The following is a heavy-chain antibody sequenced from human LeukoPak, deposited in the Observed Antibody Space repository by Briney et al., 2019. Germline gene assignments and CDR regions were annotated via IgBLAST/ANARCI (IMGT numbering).Heavy chain of an antibody. CDR2: IYYSGST. V-gene: IGHV4-61*08. Sequence: SETLSLTCTVSGGSISSGGYYWSWIRQPPGKGLEWIGYIYYSGSTNYNPSLKSRVTISVDTSKNQFSLKLSSVTAADTAVYYCARHSGSSGWYSAFDIWGQGTMVTVSS. D-gene: IGHD6-19*01. CDR3: ARHSGSSGWYSAFDI. J-gene: IGHJ3*02. CDR1: GGSISSGGYY.